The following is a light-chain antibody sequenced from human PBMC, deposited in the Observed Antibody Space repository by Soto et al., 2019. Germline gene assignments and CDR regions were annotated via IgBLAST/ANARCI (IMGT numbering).Light chain of an antibody. V-gene: IGKV1-39*01. Sequence: DIQMTQSPSSLSASVGDRVTITCRASQPISNNLNWYQQRTGKPPNLLIYASSSVQRGVPTRFSGGGSGTEFNLTISSMQPEDFAIYYCEQTRSTPITFGQGTRLDIK. J-gene: IGKJ5*01. CDR2: ASS. CDR3: EQTRSTPIT. CDR1: QPISNN.